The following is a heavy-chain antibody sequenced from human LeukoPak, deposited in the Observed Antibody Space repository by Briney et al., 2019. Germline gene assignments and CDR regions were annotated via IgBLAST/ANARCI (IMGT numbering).Heavy chain of an antibody. CDR2: ISASGTTM. CDR1: GFTFSNYE. CDR3: ARGWGYCFDP. D-gene: IGHD2-15*01. Sequence: GGSLRLSCAASGFTFSNYEMNWVRQAPGKGLEWVAYISASGTTMYYADAVQGRFTISRDNAKNSLYLQMNSLRDEDTAIYYCARGWGYCFDPWGQGTLVTVSS. J-gene: IGHJ5*02. V-gene: IGHV3-48*03.